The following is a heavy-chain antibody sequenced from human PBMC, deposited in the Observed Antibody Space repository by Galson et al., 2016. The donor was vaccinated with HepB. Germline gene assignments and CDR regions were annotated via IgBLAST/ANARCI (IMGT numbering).Heavy chain of an antibody. CDR1: GYNFITYW. V-gene: IGHV5-10-1*01. D-gene: IGHD2-2*01. CDR3: ARPSTLDGLDI. J-gene: IGHJ3*02. Sequence: QSGAEVKKPGESLRISCKVSGYNFITYWINWVRHMPGKGLEWMGRIDPSDSYATYGPSFQGHVTFSVDKSTSTVFLQWNSLRAPDTAIYFCARPSTLDGLDIWGRGTMVTVSS. CDR2: IDPSDSYA.